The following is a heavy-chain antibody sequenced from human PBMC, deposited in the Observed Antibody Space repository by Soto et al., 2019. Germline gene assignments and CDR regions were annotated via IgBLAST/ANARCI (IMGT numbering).Heavy chain of an antibody. CDR2: IYYSGST. CDR3: ARQFNYSGWFDP. CDR1: GGSISSGDYY. D-gene: IGHD3-10*01. Sequence: PSETLSLTCTVSGGSISSGDYYWSWIRQPPGKGLEWIGYIYYSGSTYYNPSLKSRVTISVDTSKNQFSLKLSSVTAADTAVYYCARQFNYSGWFDPWGQGTLVTVSS. J-gene: IGHJ5*02. V-gene: IGHV4-30-4*01.